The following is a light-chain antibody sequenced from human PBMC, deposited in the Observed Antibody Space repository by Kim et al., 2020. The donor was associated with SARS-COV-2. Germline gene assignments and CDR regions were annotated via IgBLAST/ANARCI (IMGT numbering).Light chain of an antibody. CDR2: GAS. V-gene: IGKV3-20*01. J-gene: IGKJ1*01. CDR3: QQYGGSPT. Sequence: EIVLTQSPGTLSLSPGERATLSCRASQSLRSTYLAWYQHKAGQAPRLLIYGASNRAPDIPDRFSGSGSETDFTLTINGLVPEDFAVYYCQQYGGSPTFGQGTKVDIK. CDR1: QSLRSTY.